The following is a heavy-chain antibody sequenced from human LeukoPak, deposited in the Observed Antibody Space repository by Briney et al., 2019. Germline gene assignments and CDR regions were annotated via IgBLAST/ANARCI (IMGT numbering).Heavy chain of an antibody. CDR3: ARDAIAAAGFYYFDY. V-gene: IGHV3-21*01. Sequence: GGSLRLSCAASGFIFSSYSMNWVRQAPGKGLEWVSSISSSSSYIYYADSVKGRLTISRDNAKNSLYLQMNSLRAEDTAVYNCARDAIAAAGFYYFDYWGQGTLVTVSS. D-gene: IGHD6-13*01. CDR1: GFIFSSYS. J-gene: IGHJ4*02. CDR2: ISSSSSYI.